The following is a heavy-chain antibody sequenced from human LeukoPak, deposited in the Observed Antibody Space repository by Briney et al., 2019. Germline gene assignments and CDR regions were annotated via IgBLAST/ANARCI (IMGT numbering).Heavy chain of an antibody. CDR3: ARKAGYNWNHNGDWYFDL. Sequence: ASVKVSCKASGGTFSSYAISWVRQAPGQGLEWMGGIIPIFGTANYAQKFQGRVTITADKSTSTAYMELSSLRSEDTAVYYCARKAGYNWNHNGDWYFDLWGRGTLVTVSS. J-gene: IGHJ2*01. V-gene: IGHV1-69*06. CDR2: IIPIFGTA. D-gene: IGHD1-14*01. CDR1: GGTFSSYA.